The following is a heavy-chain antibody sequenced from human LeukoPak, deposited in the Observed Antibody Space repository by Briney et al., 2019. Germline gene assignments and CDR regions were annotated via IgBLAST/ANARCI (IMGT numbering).Heavy chain of an antibody. Sequence: GASVKVSCKVSGYPFTSYPINWVRQAPGQGLEWMGWINTNTGNPTYAQGFTGRFVFSLDTSVSTAYLQISSLKAEDTAVYYCARGNLAVAYNWFDPWGQGTLVTVSS. CDR3: ARGNLAVAYNWFDP. D-gene: IGHD6-19*01. J-gene: IGHJ5*02. CDR2: INTNTGNP. CDR1: GYPFTSYP. V-gene: IGHV7-4-1*02.